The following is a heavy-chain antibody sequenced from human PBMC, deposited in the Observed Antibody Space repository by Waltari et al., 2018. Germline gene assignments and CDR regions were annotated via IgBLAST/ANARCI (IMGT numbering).Heavy chain of an antibody. CDR1: GGSFPTFG. CDR2: IIPTFQKV. Sequence: QVQLVQSVAEVKTPGSSVKVPCKAAGGSFPTFGLYWVRQAPGQGLEWMGGIIPTFQKVAYAQEFQGRVSITADDYTGTAYMELTSLRFEDTAVYYCAGGTPLRFFVHWGQGTRVNVSP. V-gene: IGHV1-69*01. CDR3: AGGTPLRFFVH. J-gene: IGHJ4*02.